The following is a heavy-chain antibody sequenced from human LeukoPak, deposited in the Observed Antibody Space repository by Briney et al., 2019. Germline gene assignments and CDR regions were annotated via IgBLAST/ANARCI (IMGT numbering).Heavy chain of an antibody. CDR3: ATARVRLGELSLPEVRDD. CDR2: FDPEDGGT. J-gene: IGHJ4*02. V-gene: IGHV1-24*01. CDR1: VYTLTELA. Sequence: ASVKVSCKVSVYTLTELAIHWVRQAPGKGLEWMGAFDPEDGGTIYAQKFQGRVTLTEDTSTDTAYMELRSLSSEDTAVYYCATARVRLGELSLPEVRDDWGQGTLISVSS. D-gene: IGHD3-16*02.